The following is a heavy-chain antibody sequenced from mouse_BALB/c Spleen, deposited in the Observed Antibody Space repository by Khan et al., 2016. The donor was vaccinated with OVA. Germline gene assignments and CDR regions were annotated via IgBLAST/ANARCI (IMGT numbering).Heavy chain of an antibody. CDR2: IWAGGST. CDR1: GFSLTSYG. J-gene: IGHJ3*01. D-gene: IGHD1-1*01. Sequence: QVQLKESGPGLVAPSQTLSITCTVSGFSLTSYGVHWVRQPPGKGLEWLGVIWAGGSTNHNSALMSRLSISKDNSKSQVFLKMNSLQTDDTAMYYCARAFYYGAWFAYWGQGTLGTVSA. V-gene: IGHV2-9*02. CDR3: ARAFYYGAWFAY.